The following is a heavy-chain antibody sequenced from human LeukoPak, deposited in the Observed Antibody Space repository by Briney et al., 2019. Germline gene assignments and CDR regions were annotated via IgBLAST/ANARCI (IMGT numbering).Heavy chain of an antibody. Sequence: GGSLRLSCAASGFTFSSYWMSWVRQAPGKGLEWVANIKQDGSEKYYVDSVKGRFTIPRDNAKNSLYLQMNSLRAEDTAVYYCARGVSGWYPYCDYWGRGTLVTVSS. CDR3: ARGVSGWYPYCDY. D-gene: IGHD6-13*01. V-gene: IGHV3-7*01. CDR2: IKQDGSEK. CDR1: GFTFSSYW. J-gene: IGHJ4*02.